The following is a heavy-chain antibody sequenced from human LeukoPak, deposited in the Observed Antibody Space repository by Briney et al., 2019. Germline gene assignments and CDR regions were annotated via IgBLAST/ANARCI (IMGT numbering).Heavy chain of an antibody. D-gene: IGHD6-19*01. CDR2: IYYSGST. V-gene: IGHV4-39*07. CDR3: ARGIAVACDY. J-gene: IGHJ4*02. CDR1: GGSISSSSYY. Sequence: SETLSLTCTVSGGSISSSSYYWGWIRQPPGKGLEWIGSIYYSGSTYYNPSLKSRVTISVDTSKNQFSLKLSSVTAADTAVYYCARGIAVACDYWGQGTLVTVSS.